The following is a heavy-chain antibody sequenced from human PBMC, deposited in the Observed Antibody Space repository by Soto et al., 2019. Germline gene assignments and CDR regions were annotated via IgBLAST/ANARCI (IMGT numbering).Heavy chain of an antibody. CDR1: GYSFTSYW. J-gene: IGHJ6*02. CDR3: ASSIGTYYDFWSGYQTPYYYYYGMDV. CDR2: IYPGDSDT. Sequence: GESLKISCKGSGYSFTSYWIGWVRQMPGKGLEWMGIIYPGDSDTRYSPSFQGQVTISADKSISTAYLQWSSLKASDTAMYYCASSIGTYYDFWSGYQTPYYYYYGMDVRGQGTTVTVSS. V-gene: IGHV5-51*01. D-gene: IGHD3-3*01.